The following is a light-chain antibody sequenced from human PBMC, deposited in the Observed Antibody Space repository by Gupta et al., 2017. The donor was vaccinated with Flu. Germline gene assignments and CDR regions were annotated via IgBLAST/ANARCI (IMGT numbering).Light chain of an antibody. V-gene: IGLV1-51*02. CDR2: ENN. J-gene: IGLJ3*02. Sequence: QSVLTQPPSVPVAPRQKVTIPCSGSSSNIGSNFVSWYQQLPRTAPKLLIYENNKRPSGIPDRFSGSKSGTSATLGITGLQTGDEADYYCLSWDSSLSAEVFGGGTKLTVL. CDR3: LSWDSSLSAEV. CDR1: SSNIGSNF.